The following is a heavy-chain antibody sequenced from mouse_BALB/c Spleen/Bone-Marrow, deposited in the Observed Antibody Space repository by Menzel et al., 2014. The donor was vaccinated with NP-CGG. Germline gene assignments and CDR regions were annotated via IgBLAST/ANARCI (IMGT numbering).Heavy chain of an antibody. CDR2: ISSGSGTI. D-gene: IGHD3-1*01. CDR3: ARGAARATWFAY. CDR1: GFTFSSFG. Sequence: EVKLMESGGGLVQPGGSRKLSCAASGFTFSSFGMHWVRQAPEKGLEWVAYISSGSGTIYYADTVKGRFTISRDNPKNTLFLQMTSLRSEDTAMYYCARGAARATWFAYWGQGTLVTVFA. V-gene: IGHV5-17*02. J-gene: IGHJ3*01.